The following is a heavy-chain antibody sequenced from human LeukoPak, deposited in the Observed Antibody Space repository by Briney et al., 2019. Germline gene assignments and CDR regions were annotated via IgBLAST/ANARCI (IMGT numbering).Heavy chain of an antibody. D-gene: IGHD3-3*01. CDR3: ARGPRITIFGVVINGSGMDV. CDR2: IYYSGST. J-gene: IGHJ6*02. V-gene: IGHV4-59*01. CDR1: GGSISSYY. Sequence: SETLSLTCTASGGSISSYYWSWIRQPPGKGLEWVGYIYYSGSTNYNPSLKSRVTISVDTSKNQFSLKLSSVTAADTAVYYCARGPRITIFGVVINGSGMDVWGQGTTVTVSS.